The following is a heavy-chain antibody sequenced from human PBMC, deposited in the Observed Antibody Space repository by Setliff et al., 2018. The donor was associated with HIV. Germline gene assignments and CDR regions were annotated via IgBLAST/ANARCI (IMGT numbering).Heavy chain of an antibody. D-gene: IGHD3-22*01. CDR3: ARVYDSSGYSLSIPGY. J-gene: IGHJ4*01. CDR1: GFTFSFYA. Sequence: PGGSLRLSCAGSGFTFSFYAMHWVRQAPGKGLEWLAIISFDGSNKYYADSVKGRFTISRDNAKNSLYLQMNSLRAEDTAVYYCARVYDSSGYSLSIPGYWGQGTLVTVS. V-gene: IGHV3-30*04. CDR2: ISFDGSNK.